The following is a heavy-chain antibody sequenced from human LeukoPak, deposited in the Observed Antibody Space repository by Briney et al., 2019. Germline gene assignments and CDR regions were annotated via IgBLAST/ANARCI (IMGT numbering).Heavy chain of an antibody. CDR3: ARGGGSWNY. CDR1: GGSFSGYY. D-gene: IGHD2-15*01. CDR2: INHSGST. J-gene: IGHJ4*02. V-gene: IGHV4-34*01. Sequence: SETLSLTCAVYGGSFSGYYWSWIRQPPGKGLEWIGEINHSGSTNYNPSLKSRVTISVDTSKNQFSLKLSSVTAADTAVYHCARGGGSWNYWGQGTLVTVSS.